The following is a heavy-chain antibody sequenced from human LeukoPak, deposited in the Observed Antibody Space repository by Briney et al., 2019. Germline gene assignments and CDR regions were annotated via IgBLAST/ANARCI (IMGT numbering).Heavy chain of an antibody. CDR2: IYHSGST. Sequence: KPSETLSLTCAVSGYSISSGYYWGWIRQPPGKGLEWIGSIYHSGSTYYNPSLKSRVTISVDTSKIQFSLKLSSVTAADTAAYYCARLRGGPAEVDYWGQGTLVTVSS. D-gene: IGHD3-10*01. J-gene: IGHJ4*02. V-gene: IGHV4-38-2*01. CDR1: GYSISSGYY. CDR3: ARLRGGPAEVDY.